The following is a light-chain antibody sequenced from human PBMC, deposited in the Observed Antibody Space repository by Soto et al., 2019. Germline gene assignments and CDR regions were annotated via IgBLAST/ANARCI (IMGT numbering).Light chain of an antibody. CDR3: QQYDNLPWT. CDR2: DAS. V-gene: IGKV1-33*01. CDR1: QDISNY. Sequence: DIQLICSPSCLCASVGERVTMSCRASQDISNYLTWYQQKPGKAPKLLIYDASNLETGVPSRFSGSGSGTDFTFTISSLQPEDIATYYCQQYDNLPWTFGQGTKGDIK. J-gene: IGKJ1*01.